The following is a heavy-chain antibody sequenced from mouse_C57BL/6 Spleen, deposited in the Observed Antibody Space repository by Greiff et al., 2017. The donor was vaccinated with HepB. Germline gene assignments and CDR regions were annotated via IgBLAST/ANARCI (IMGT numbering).Heavy chain of an antibody. CDR1: GYAFSSSW. Sequence: QVQLQQSGPELVKPGASVKISCKASGYAFSSSWMNWVKQRPGTGLEWIGRSYPGDGDTNYNGKFKGKATLTADKSSSTAYMQLSSLTSEDSAVYFCASGYLYAMDYWGQGTSVTVSS. CDR3: ASGYLYAMDY. V-gene: IGHV1-82*01. J-gene: IGHJ4*01. D-gene: IGHD2-2*01. CDR2: SYPGDGDT.